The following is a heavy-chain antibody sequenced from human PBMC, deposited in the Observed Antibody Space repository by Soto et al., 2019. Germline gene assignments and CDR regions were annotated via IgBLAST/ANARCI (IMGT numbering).Heavy chain of an antibody. CDR2: ISGSGGST. V-gene: IGHV3-23*01. J-gene: IGHJ3*01. D-gene: IGHD2-21*02. CDR3: AKAQSVVVETAFGLDPFDL. Sequence: GGSLRLSCAASGLTFSSYAMSWVRQAPGKGLEWVSAISGSGGSTYYADSVQGRFSITRDNSENTAYLHMNRLRAEDTAVYYCAKAQSVVVETAFGLDPFDLWGQGTMVTVSS. CDR1: GLTFSSYA.